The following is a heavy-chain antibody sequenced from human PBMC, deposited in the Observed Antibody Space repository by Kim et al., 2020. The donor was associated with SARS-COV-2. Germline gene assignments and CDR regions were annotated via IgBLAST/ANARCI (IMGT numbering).Heavy chain of an antibody. CDR2: ST. J-gene: IGHJ4*02. V-gene: IGHV3-53*01. D-gene: IGHD1-1*01. CDR3: AREPARRADY. Sequence: STLYSDSAKGRFTISRDKSKTMLFLQMDSLKIEDTAVYYCAREPARRADYWGQGTLVTVSS.